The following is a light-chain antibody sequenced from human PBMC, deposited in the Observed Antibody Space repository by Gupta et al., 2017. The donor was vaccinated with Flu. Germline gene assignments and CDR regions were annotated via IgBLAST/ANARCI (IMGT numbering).Light chain of an antibody. CDR3: QQSHNRPLT. J-gene: IGKJ4*01. CDR1: QSIDRY. CDR2: AAS. V-gene: IGKV1-39*01. Sequence: DTQMTQYPSSLSASVGDRVSITCRASQSIDRYLNWYQQTSGKAPKLLIYAASALQSGVPSRFSGSGSGTDFTLTISNLQPEDFAVYYCQQSHNRPLTFGGGTKVEIK.